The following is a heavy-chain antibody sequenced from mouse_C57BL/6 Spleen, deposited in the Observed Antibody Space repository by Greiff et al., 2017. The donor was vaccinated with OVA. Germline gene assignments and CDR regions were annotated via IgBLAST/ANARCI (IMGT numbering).Heavy chain of an antibody. CDR1: GYTFTSYW. Sequence: QVQLQQSGAELVKPGASVKLSCKASGYTFTSYWMQWVKQRPGQGLEWIGEIDPSDSYTNYNQKFKGKATLTVDTSSSTAYMQLSSLTSEDSAVYYCARGDYYGSSTGYFDVWGTGTTVTVSS. V-gene: IGHV1-50*01. D-gene: IGHD1-1*01. J-gene: IGHJ1*03. CDR2: IDPSDSYT. CDR3: ARGDYYGSSTGYFDV.